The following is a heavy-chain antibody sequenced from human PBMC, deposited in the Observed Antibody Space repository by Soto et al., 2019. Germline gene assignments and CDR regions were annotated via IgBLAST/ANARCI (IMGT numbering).Heavy chain of an antibody. Sequence: EVQLVESGGGLVQPGGSLRLSCAVSGFTLSDHFMDWVRQAPGKGLEWVGRTKHKASSYATEYAASVKGRFTISRDDSYNSLYLQMSSLRTEDTGVYYCVAYLRYYVHWGQGTLVTVSS. D-gene: IGHD3-10*02. V-gene: IGHV3-72*01. CDR1: GFTLSDHF. CDR3: VAYLRYYVH. CDR2: TKHKASSYAT. J-gene: IGHJ4*02.